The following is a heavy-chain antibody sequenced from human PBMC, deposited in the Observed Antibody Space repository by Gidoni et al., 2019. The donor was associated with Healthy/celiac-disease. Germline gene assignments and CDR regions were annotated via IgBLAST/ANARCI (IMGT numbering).Heavy chain of an antibody. J-gene: IGHJ4*02. CDR2: IYYSGST. D-gene: IGHD4-17*01. CDR1: GGSISSYY. V-gene: IGHV4-59*01. CDR3: ARGRGDYGYYFDY. Sequence: QVQLQESGPGLVKPSVTLSLTCTVSGGSISSYYCSWIRQPPGKGLEWIGYIYYSGSTNYNPSLKSRVTISVDTSKNQFSLKLSSVTAADTAVYYCARGRGDYGYYFDYWGQGTLVTVSS.